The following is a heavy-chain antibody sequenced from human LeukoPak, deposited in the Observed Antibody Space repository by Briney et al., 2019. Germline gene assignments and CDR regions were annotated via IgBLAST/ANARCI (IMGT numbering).Heavy chain of an antibody. CDR3: ATMPPGTAYYYDSSGYYYVFDY. Sequence: ASVKVSCKVSGYTLTELSIHWVRQAPGKGLEWMGGFDPEDGETIYAQKFQGRVTMTEDTSTDTAYMELSSLRSEDTAVYYCATMPPGTAYYYDSSGYYYVFDYWGQGTLVTVSS. V-gene: IGHV1-24*01. D-gene: IGHD3-22*01. CDR1: GYTLTELS. J-gene: IGHJ4*02. CDR2: FDPEDGET.